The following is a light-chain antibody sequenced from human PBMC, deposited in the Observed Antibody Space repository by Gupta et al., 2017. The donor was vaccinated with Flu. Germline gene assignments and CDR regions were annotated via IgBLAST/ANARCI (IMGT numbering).Light chain of an antibody. CDR2: DVT. V-gene: IGLV2-14*01. Sequence: CPGTSTDIGSYKYVSWYQQHPGKARQLLIYDVTNRPSGVSTRFSGSKSGDPASLTISGLQAEDEADYYCSSSTSSTTLIIGGGT. CDR3: SSSTSSTTLI. CDR1: STDIGSYKY. J-gene: IGLJ2*01.